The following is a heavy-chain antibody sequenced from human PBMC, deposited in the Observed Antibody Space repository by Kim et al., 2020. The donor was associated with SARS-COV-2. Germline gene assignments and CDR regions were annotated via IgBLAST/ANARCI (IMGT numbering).Heavy chain of an antibody. Sequence: SETLSLTCTVSGGSISSGGYYWSWIRQHPGKGLEWIGYIYYSGSTYYNPSLKSRVTISVDTSKNQFSLKLSSVTAADTAVYYCARDPLGGDYGDYGADAFDIWGQGTMVTVSS. J-gene: IGHJ3*02. D-gene: IGHD4-17*01. CDR3: ARDPLGGDYGDYGADAFDI. CDR2: IYYSGST. V-gene: IGHV4-31*03. CDR1: GGSISSGGYY.